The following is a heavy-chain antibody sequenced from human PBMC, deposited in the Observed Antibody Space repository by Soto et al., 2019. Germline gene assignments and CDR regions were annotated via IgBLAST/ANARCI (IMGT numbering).Heavy chain of an antibody. CDR2: IYYSGST. D-gene: IGHD3-16*01. Sequence: PSETLSLTCTVSGGSISSYYWSWIRQPPGKGLEWIGYIYYSGSTNYNPSLKSRVTISVDTSKNQFSLKLSSVTAADTAVYYCARAWGSVPKGPFDIWGQGTMVTVSS. J-gene: IGHJ3*02. CDR1: GGSISSYY. V-gene: IGHV4-59*08. CDR3: ARAWGSVPKGPFDI.